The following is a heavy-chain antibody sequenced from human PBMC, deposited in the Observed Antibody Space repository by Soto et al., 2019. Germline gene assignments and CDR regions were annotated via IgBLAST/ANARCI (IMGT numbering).Heavy chain of an antibody. CDR2: ISAYNGNT. V-gene: IGHV1-18*01. CDR3: GRDRGELRGGDAFDI. Sequence: QVQLVQSGAEVKKPGASVKVSCKASGYTFTSYGISWVRQAPGHGLEWMGWISAYNGNTNYAQKLQGRVTMTTDTSTSTAYMELRSRRSDDTGLYYWGRDRGELRGGDAFDIWGQGTMVTVSS. D-gene: IGHD1-26*01. CDR1: GYTFTSYG. J-gene: IGHJ3*02.